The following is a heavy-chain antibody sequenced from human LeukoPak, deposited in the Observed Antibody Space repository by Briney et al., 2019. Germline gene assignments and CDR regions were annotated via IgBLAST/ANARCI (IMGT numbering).Heavy chain of an antibody. CDR2: ISYDGSNK. V-gene: IGHV3-30*04. J-gene: IGHJ6*03. Sequence: PGRSLRLSCAASGFTFSSYGMHWVRQAPGKGLEWVAVISYDGSNKYYADSVKGRFTISRDNSKNTLYLQMNSLRAEDTAVYYCASLYDSSGYTRDYYYYMDVWGKGTAVTISS. CDR1: GFTFSSYG. CDR3: ASLYDSSGYTRDYYYYMDV. D-gene: IGHD3-22*01.